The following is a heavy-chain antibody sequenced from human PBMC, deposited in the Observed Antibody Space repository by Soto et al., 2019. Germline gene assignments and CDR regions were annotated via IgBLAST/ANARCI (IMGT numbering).Heavy chain of an antibody. D-gene: IGHD2-21*01. J-gene: IGHJ4*02. CDR2: ISYDGSDK. CDR1: GFTFRTYT. Sequence: QVQLVESGGGVVRPGRSLRLSCAASGFTFRTYTMHWVRQAPGKGLEWVAFISYDGSDKYYADSVKGRFTISRDNSKNPLYLPMNSLRYNDSAVYFCARDPSHNLLRYFDFWCQGTLVTVSS. CDR3: ARDPSHNLLRYFDF. V-gene: IGHV3-30-3*01.